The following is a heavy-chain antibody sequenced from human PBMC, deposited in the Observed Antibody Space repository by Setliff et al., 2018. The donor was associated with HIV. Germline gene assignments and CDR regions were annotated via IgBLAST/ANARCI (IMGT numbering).Heavy chain of an antibody. D-gene: IGHD3-3*01. CDR3: ARDPRPPYYDFWSDKIRTSYYYYMDV. CDR2: INPSGGT. J-gene: IGHJ6*03. Sequence: ASVKVSCKASGYTFTRYYMHWVRQAPGQGLEWMGIINPSGGTNYAQKFQGRVTMTRDTSISTVYMELSRLRSDDTAVYYCARDPRPPYYDFWSDKIRTSYYYYMDVWGKGTTVTVSS. CDR1: GYTFTRYY. V-gene: IGHV1-2*02.